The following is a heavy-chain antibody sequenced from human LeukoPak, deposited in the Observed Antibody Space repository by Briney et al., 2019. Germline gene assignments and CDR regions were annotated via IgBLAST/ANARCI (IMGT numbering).Heavy chain of an antibody. J-gene: IGHJ5*02. Sequence: SETLSLTCTVSGGSISSNYWSWIRQPPGKGLEWIGYIYDSGNTNYNPSLKSRVTISVDTSKNQFSLKMTYVTAADTAMYYCASHAHHNWFDPWGQGTLVTVSS. CDR1: GGSISSNY. CDR3: ASHAHHNWFDP. CDR2: IYDSGNT. V-gene: IGHV4-59*01.